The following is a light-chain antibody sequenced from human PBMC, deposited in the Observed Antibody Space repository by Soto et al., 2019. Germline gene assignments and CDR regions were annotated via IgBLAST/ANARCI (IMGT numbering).Light chain of an antibody. CDR1: SSDVGGYNY. CDR3: SSYAGSKNLV. J-gene: IGLJ2*01. Sequence: HSALTQPPSASGSPGQSVTISCTGPSSDVGGYNYVSWYQQHPGKAPKLMIYEVSKRPSGVPDRFSGSKSGNTASLTVSGLQAEDEADYYCSSYAGSKNLVFGGGTKLTVL. CDR2: EVS. V-gene: IGLV2-8*01.